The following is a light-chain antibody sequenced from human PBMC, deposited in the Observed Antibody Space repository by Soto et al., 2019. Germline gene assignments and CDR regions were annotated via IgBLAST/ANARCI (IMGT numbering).Light chain of an antibody. Sequence: DIQMTQSPSPLSASVGDRVTITCRASQSISSYLNWYQQKPGKAPNVVIYAASRLQSGVPSRFSGSGSGTDFTLTISSLQVEDFATYYCQQTYSTPHTFGQGTKLQIK. CDR2: AAS. V-gene: IGKV1-39*01. J-gene: IGKJ2*01. CDR1: QSISSY. CDR3: QQTYSTPHT.